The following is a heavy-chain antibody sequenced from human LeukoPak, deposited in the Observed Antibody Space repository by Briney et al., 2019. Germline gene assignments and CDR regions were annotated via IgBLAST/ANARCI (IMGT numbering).Heavy chain of an antibody. V-gene: IGHV1-2*02. CDR3: ARETEYSSSWPPSWGSPIPKPVVDI. CDR1: GGTFSSYA. D-gene: IGHD6-13*01. CDR2: INPNSGGT. J-gene: IGHJ3*02. Sequence: ASVKVSCKASGGTFSSYAISWVRQAPGQGLEWMGWINPNSGGTNYAQKFQGRVTMTRDTSISTAYMELSRLRSDDTAVYYCARETEYSSSWPPSWGSPIPKPVVDIWGQGTMVTVSS.